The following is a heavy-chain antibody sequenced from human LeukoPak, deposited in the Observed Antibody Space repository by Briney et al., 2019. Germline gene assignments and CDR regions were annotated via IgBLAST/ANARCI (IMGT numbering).Heavy chain of an antibody. D-gene: IGHD3-22*01. Sequence: SETLSLTCTVSGGSISSYYWSWIRQPPGKGLEWIGYIYYSGSTNYNPSLKSRVTISVDTSKNQFSLKLNSVTAADTAVYYCARSSEGRYYYDSSGYSYYYYYMDVWGKGTTVTVSS. V-gene: IGHV4-59*01. CDR1: GGSISSYY. CDR2: IYYSGST. J-gene: IGHJ6*03. CDR3: ARSSEGRYYYDSSGYSYYYYYMDV.